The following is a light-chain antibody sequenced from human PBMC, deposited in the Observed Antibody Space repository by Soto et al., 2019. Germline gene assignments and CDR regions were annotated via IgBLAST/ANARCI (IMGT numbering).Light chain of an antibody. CDR3: QQASTLPPT. CDR2: DAS. J-gene: IGKJ2*01. CDR1: QDISKW. Sequence: DIQMTQSPSSVSAPVGERATLSCRASQDISKWLAWFQQKPGKAPKLLISDASTLQSGVPSRFSGSRSGTEFTLTIQSLQPDDIGTYYCQQASTLPPTFGQGTQVEIK. V-gene: IGKV1-12*01.